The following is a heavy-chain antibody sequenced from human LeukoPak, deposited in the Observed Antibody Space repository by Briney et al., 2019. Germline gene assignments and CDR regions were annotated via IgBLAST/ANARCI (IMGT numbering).Heavy chain of an antibody. J-gene: IGHJ4*02. Sequence: SETLSLTCTVSGGSISSSSYYWGWIRQPPGTGLEWIGSIYYSGSTYYNPSLKSRVTISVDTSKNQFSLKLSSVTAADTAVYYCARAGSSSWYQSFGDYWGQGTLVTVSS. CDR2: IYYSGST. CDR1: GGSISSSSYY. CDR3: ARAGSSSWYQSFGDY. D-gene: IGHD6-13*01. V-gene: IGHV4-39*07.